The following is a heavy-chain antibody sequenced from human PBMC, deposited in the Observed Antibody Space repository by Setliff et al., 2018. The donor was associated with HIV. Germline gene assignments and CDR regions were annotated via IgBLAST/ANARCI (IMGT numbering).Heavy chain of an antibody. CDR3: ARDPRYTSVWFRNGGVDF. CDR2: VSNEGDT. Sequence: ASVKVSCKASGYTFSSYGISWVRQAHGQGLEWVGWVSNEGDTNYAQKYQDRVNLTTDTTTTTAYMELRGLRSNDTAVYYCARDPRYTSVWFRNGGVDFWGQGTLVTVSS. V-gene: IGHV1-18*01. D-gene: IGHD6-19*01. CDR1: GYTFSSYG. J-gene: IGHJ4*02.